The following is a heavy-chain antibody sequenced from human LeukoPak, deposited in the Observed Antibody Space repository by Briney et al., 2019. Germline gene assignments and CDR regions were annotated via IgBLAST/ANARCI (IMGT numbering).Heavy chain of an antibody. V-gene: IGHV1-18*01. CDR2: ISPYNGNT. Sequence: ASVKVSCKASGYXFSIYGISWVRQAPGQGLEWVAWISPYNGNTNYAQKFQGRLTMTTDSSTSTAYMELRSLRSDDTAVYYCARGGYSYGYMGYFDYWGQGTLVTVSS. CDR1: GYXFSIYG. J-gene: IGHJ4*02. D-gene: IGHD5-18*01. CDR3: ARGGYSYGYMGYFDY.